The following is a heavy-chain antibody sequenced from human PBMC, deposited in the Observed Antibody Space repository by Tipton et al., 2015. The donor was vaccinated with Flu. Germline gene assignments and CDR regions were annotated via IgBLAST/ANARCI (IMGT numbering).Heavy chain of an antibody. CDR3: AKDLVSGSSTVTHPDFAPDDY. CDR1: GFTFSSYA. Sequence: SLRLSCAASGFTFSSYAMSWVRQAPGKGLEWVSAISGSGGSTYYADSVKGRFTISRDNSKNTLYLQMNSLRAEDTAVYYCAKDLVSGSSTVTHPDFAPDDYWGQGTLVTVSS. V-gene: IGHV3-23*01. J-gene: IGHJ4*02. D-gene: IGHD4-17*01. CDR2: ISGSGGST.